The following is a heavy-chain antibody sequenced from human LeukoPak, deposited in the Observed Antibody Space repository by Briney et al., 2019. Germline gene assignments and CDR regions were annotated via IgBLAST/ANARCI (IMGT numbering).Heavy chain of an antibody. V-gene: IGHV1-8*01. CDR3: ARVNDIAVVAAAAPHYEY. CDR1: GYTFTSYD. CDR2: MNPNSGNT. D-gene: IGHD2-15*01. Sequence: GASVKVSCKASGYTFTSYDINWVRQATGQGLEWMGWMNPNSGNTGYAQKFQGRVTMTRNTSISTAYMELSSLRSEDTAVYYCARVNDIAVVAAAAPHYEYWGQGTLVTVSS. J-gene: IGHJ4*02.